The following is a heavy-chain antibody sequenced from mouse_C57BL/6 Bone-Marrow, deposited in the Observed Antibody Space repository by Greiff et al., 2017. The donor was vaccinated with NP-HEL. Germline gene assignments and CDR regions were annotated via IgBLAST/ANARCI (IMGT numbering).Heavy chain of an antibody. CDR1: GYTFTSYW. V-gene: IGHV1-5*01. J-gene: IGHJ4*01. Sequence: EVQLQQSGTVLARPGASVKMSCKTSGYTFTSYWMHWVKQRPGQGLEWIGAIYPGNSDTSYNQKFKGKAKLTAVTSASTASMELSSLTNEDSAVSCGTRCYYGRDAWDYGGQGTSVTVSS. CDR3: TRCYYGRDAWDY. CDR2: IYPGNSDT. D-gene: IGHD1-1*01.